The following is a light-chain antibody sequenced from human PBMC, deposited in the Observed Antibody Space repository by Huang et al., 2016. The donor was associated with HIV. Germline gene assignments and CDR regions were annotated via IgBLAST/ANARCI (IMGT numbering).Light chain of an antibody. CDR3: QQNNNWPPLFT. CDR2: GAS. J-gene: IGKJ3*01. V-gene: IGKV3-15*01. CDR1: RSVSSN. Sequence: ATPSCRASRSVSSNLAWYQQKPGQAPRLLIYGASTRATGIPARFSGSGSGTEFTLTIRSLQSEDFAVYYCQQNNNWPPLFTFGHGTKVDIK.